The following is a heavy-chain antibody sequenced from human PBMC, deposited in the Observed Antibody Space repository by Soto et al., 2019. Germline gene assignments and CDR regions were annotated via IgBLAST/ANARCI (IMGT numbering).Heavy chain of an antibody. CDR3: ARVEIHSSQNQDYYYYGMDV. D-gene: IGHD6-13*01. J-gene: IGHJ6*02. CDR1: GGSISSYY. V-gene: IGHV4-59*01. CDR2: IYYSGST. Sequence: SETLSLTCTVSGGSISSYYWSWIRQPPGKGLEWIGYIYYSGSTNYNPSLKSRVTISVDTSKNQFSLKLSSVTAADTAVYYCARVEIHSSQNQDYYYYGMDVWGQGTTVTVSS.